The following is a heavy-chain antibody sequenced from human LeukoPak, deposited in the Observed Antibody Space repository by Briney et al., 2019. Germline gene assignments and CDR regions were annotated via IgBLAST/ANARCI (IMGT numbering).Heavy chain of an antibody. CDR1: GYRFNTYW. CDR2: ICPGDSDT. D-gene: IGHD3-22*01. V-gene: IGHV5-51*01. J-gene: IGHJ4*02. Sequence: GESLKISCKGSGYRFNTYWIGWVRQMPGKGLEWMGIICPGDSDTRYSPSFQGQVTISADKSISTAYLQWSSLKASDTAMYYCARLLGYYYDSSGYSPDYWGQGTLVTVSS. CDR3: ARLLGYYYDSSGYSPDY.